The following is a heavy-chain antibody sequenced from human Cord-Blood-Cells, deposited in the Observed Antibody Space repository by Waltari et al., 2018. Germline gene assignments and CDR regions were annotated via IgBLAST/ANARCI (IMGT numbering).Heavy chain of an antibody. D-gene: IGHD4-4*01. CDR1: GFSLRTRGVG. J-gene: IGHJ3*02. CDR3: AHLTVAFDI. Sequence: QIPLKESGPTLVKPTQTLTLTCTFSGFSLRTRGVGVGWIRQPPGKALGWLALIYWDDDKRYTPSLKSRLTITKDTSKNQVVLTMTNMDPVDTATYYCAHLTVAFDIWGQGTMVTVSS. V-gene: IGHV2-5*02. CDR2: IYWDDDK.